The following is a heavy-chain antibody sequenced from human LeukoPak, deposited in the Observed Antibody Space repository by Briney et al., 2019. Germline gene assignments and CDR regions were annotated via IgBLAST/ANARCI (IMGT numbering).Heavy chain of an antibody. CDR3: AKDSAIFGVVYGGTFDY. V-gene: IGHV3-30*18. J-gene: IGHJ4*02. Sequence: GGSLRLSCAASGFTFSSYGMHWVRQAPGKGLEWVAVISYDGSNKYNADSVKGRFTISRDNSKNTLYLQMNSLRAEDTAVYYCAKDSAIFGVVYGGTFDYWGQGTLVTVSS. CDR2: ISYDGSNK. D-gene: IGHD3-3*01. CDR1: GFTFSSYG.